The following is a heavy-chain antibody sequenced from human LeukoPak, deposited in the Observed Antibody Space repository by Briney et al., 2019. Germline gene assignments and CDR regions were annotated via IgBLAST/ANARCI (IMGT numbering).Heavy chain of an antibody. Sequence: GGSLRLSCAASEFTFSDDWMSWVRQAPGKGLEWVGRIKSKTDGGTTDYAAPVKGRFTISRDDSKNLLYPQMKSLKTDDTGVYYCSTGAFWGQGTLVTVSS. V-gene: IGHV3-15*01. CDR3: STGAF. CDR1: EFTFSDDW. J-gene: IGHJ4*02. CDR2: IKSKTDGGTT.